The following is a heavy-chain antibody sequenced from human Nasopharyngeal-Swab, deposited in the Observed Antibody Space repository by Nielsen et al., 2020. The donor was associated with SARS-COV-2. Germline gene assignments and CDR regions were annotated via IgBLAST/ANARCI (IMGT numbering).Heavy chain of an antibody. D-gene: IGHD3-10*01. J-gene: IGHJ3*02. CDR1: GFTFNIYA. V-gene: IGHV3-23*01. CDR2: ISAGGGST. CDR3: AKDDVVRGDAFDI. Sequence: GESLKISCLASGFTFNIYAMAWVRRTPGRGLQWVSGISAGGGSTYYTDSVKGRFAVSRDNSRNTLYLQMHSLRVEDTALYYCAKDDVVRGDAFDIWGQGTMVTVSS.